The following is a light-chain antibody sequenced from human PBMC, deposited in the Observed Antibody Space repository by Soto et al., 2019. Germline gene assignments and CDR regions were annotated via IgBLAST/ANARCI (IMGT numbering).Light chain of an antibody. CDR2: AAS. Sequence: DIQMTQSPSSLSASVGDRVTITCRASQGISNYLAWYQQKPGKVPKLLIYAASTLQSGVPSGFSVSGSGTDFTLTILSLKPEDVATYYCQKYNSAPPYTFGQWTKLEIK. CDR3: QKYNSAPPYT. J-gene: IGKJ2*01. V-gene: IGKV1-27*01. CDR1: QGISNY.